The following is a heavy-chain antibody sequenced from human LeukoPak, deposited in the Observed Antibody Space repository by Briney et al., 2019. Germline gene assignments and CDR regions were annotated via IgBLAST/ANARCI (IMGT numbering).Heavy chain of an antibody. CDR1: GFNFSSYA. V-gene: IGHV3-23*01. CDR3: AKFSQLYYFDY. J-gene: IGHJ4*02. CDR2: ISGSGGST. Sequence: PGGSLRLSCAASGFNFSSYALSWVRQAPGKGLEWVSAISGSGGSTYYPDSVKGRFTISRDNPKNTLYLQMNSLSAEDTAVYYCAKFSQLYYFDYWGQGTLVTVSS. D-gene: IGHD2-2*01.